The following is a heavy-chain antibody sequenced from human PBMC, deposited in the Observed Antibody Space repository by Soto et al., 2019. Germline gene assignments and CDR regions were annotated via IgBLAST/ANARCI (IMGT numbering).Heavy chain of an antibody. CDR3: AKPLFCWSGYEGWFDP. D-gene: IGHD3-3*01. CDR2: ISGPGIST. J-gene: IGHJ5*02. Sequence: EVQLLESGGGLVQPGGSLRLSCAASGFTFSSYAMSWVRQAPGKGLEWVSGISGPGISTYYGDSVTGRFTVSRDNSKNTVYLQMSSLRVEDTAIYYCAKPLFCWSGYEGWFDPWGQGTLVIVSS. CDR1: GFTFSSYA. V-gene: IGHV3-23*01.